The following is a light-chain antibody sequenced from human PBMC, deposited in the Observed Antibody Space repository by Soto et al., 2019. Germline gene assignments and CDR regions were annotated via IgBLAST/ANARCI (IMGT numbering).Light chain of an antibody. CDR1: SSNIGAGYD. CDR2: GNS. V-gene: IGLV1-40*01. CDR3: QSYDSSQSGWGV. J-gene: IGLJ2*01. Sequence: QSVLTQPPSVSGAPGQRVTISCTGSSSNIGAGYDVHWYQQLPGTAPKLLIYGNSNRPSGVPDRFSGSKSGTSASLAITGLQAEDEADYYCQSYDSSQSGWGVFGRGTELTVL.